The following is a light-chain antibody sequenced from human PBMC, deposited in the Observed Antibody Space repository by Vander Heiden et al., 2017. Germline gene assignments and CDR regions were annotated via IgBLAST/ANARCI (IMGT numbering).Light chain of an antibody. Sequence: QSALTQPASVSGSPGQSTTISCTGPSSDIGAYKYVTWYQQPPGKPPKLMIYDVNNRPSAVSNRFSGSKSGNTASLTISGLQAEDEADYYCSSYTSSSTRIFGGGTKLTVL. CDR2: DVN. CDR3: SSYTSSSTRI. V-gene: IGLV2-14*01. J-gene: IGLJ2*01. CDR1: SSDIGAYKY.